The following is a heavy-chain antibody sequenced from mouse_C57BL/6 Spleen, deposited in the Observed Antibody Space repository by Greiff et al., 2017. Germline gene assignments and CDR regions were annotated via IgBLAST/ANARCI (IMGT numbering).Heavy chain of an antibody. CDR1: GYTFTSYG. Sequence: QVQLKESGAELARPGASVKLSCKASGYTFTSYGISWVKQRTGQGLEWIGEIYPRSGNTYYNEKFKGKATLTAAKSSSTAYMELRNLPSADSAVYFCARSGAMDYWGQGTSVTVSS. J-gene: IGHJ4*01. D-gene: IGHD3-1*01. V-gene: IGHV1-81*01. CDR2: IYPRSGNT. CDR3: ARSGAMDY.